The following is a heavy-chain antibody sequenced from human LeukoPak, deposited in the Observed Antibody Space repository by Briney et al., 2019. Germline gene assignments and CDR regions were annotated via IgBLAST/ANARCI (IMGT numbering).Heavy chain of an antibody. CDR2: ISYSGST. Sequence: SETLSLTCTVSGGPISNYYWSWIRLPPGKGLECIGFISYSGSTNYNPSLKSRVTVSVDTSKNQFSLKLISVTAADTAVYYCASSSGYTYGHFDYWGQGTLVTVSS. CDR1: GGPISNYY. J-gene: IGHJ4*02. D-gene: IGHD5-18*01. CDR3: ASSSGYTYGHFDY. V-gene: IGHV4-59*01.